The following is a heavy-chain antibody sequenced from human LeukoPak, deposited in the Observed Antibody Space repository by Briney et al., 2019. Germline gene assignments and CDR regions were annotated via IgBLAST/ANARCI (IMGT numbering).Heavy chain of an antibody. J-gene: IGHJ4*02. CDR3: ARIGYSSSSFDY. CDR1: AFSFSNYW. CDR2: IKQDGSVK. D-gene: IGHD6-13*01. Sequence: GGSLRLSCAASAFSFSNYWMSWVRQAPGKGLEWVANIKQDGSVKYYIDSLKGRFTISRDNAKNSVYLQMNSLRPEDTAVYYCARIGYSSSSFDYWGQGTLVTVSS. V-gene: IGHV3-7*01.